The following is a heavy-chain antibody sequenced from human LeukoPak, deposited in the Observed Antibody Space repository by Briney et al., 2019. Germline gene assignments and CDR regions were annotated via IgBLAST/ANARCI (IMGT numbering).Heavy chain of an antibody. CDR2: ISPGESKT. Sequence: GESLKISCKGSGYSFSTYWIGWVRQMPGKGLEWMGIISPGESKTRYSPSFQGQVTISVDKSISTTYLQWSSLKASDTAMYYCARRLPAPEAFDIWGQGTMVTVSS. D-gene: IGHD2-2*01. CDR3: ARRLPAPEAFDI. V-gene: IGHV5-51*01. J-gene: IGHJ3*02. CDR1: GYSFSTYW.